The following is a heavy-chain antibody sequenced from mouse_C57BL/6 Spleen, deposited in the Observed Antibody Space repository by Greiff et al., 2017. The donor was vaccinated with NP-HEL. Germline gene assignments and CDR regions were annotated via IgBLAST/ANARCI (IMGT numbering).Heavy chain of an antibody. Sequence: VQLKESGPVLVKPGASVKMSCKASGYTFTDYYMNWVKQSHGKSLEWIGVINPYNGGTSYNQKFKGKATLTVDKSSSTAYMELNSLTSEDSAVYYCATSYDGYFAYWGQGTLVTVSA. D-gene: IGHD2-3*01. V-gene: IGHV1-19*01. CDR2: INPYNGGT. J-gene: IGHJ3*01. CDR1: GYTFTDYY. CDR3: ATSYDGYFAY.